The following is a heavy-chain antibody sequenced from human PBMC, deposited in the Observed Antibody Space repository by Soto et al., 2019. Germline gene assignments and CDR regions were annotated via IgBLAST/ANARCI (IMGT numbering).Heavy chain of an antibody. CDR2: INSDGSST. V-gene: IGHV3-74*01. Sequence: EVQLVESGGGLVQPGGSLILSCAASGFTFSSYWMHWVRQAPGKGLVWVSRINSDGSSTSYADSVKGRFTISRDTTKSTLYLEMSSLRAEDTAVYYCARDPLLIGDTDYGLDVWGQGTTVTVSS. J-gene: IGHJ6*02. D-gene: IGHD2-21*01. CDR1: GFTFSSYW. CDR3: ARDPLLIGDTDYGLDV.